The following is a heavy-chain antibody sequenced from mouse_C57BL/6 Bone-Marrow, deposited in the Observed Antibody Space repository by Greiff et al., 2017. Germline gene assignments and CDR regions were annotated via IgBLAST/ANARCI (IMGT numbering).Heavy chain of an antibody. Sequence: EVKLVESGGGLVKPGGSLKLSCAASGFTFSSYAMSWVRQTPEKRLEWVATISDGGSSTYYPDNVKGRFTISRDNAKNNLYLQMSHLKSEDTAMYYCARDHMVTTRGCAMDDWGKGTTVTVSS. V-gene: IGHV5-4*03. D-gene: IGHD2-2*01. CDR1: GFTFSSYA. CDR3: ARDHMVTTRGCAMDD. J-gene: IGHJ4*01. CDR2: ISDGGSST.